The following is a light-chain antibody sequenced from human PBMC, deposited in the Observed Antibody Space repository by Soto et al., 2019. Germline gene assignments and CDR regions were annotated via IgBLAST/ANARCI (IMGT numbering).Light chain of an antibody. J-gene: IGLJ1*01. V-gene: IGLV2-14*01. CDR2: DVS. CDR3: SSYTSSSTLGV. Sequence: QSALTQPASVSGSPGQSITISCTGTSIDVGGYNYVSWYQQHPVKAPKLMIYDVSNRPSGVSTRFSGSKSGNTASLTISGLQAEDEADYYCSSYTSSSTLGVFGTGTKLTVL. CDR1: SIDVGGYNY.